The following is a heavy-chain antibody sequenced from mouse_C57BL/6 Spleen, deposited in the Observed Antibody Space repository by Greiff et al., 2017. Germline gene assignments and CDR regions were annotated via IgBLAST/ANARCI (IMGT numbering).Heavy chain of an antibody. V-gene: IGHV2-3*01. CDR2: IWGDGST. CDR1: GFSFTGSG. J-gene: IGHJ3*01. D-gene: IGHD2-4*01. CDR3: AKNDSGWIAY. Sequence: VQLQQSGPGLVAPSQSLSITCIVSGFSFTGSGVSWVRPPPGKGLEWVGVIWGDGSTNYPSALISRLSISKDNSKSQVFLKLNSLQTDDTATYYCAKNDSGWIAYWGKGTLVTVSA.